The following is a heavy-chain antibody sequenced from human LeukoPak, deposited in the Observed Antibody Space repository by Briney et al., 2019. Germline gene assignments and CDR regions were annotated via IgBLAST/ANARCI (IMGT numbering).Heavy chain of an antibody. CDR1: GFTFSSYG. J-gene: IGHJ4*02. V-gene: IGHV3-30*19. D-gene: IGHD4-17*01. CDR2: ISYDGSNK. Sequence: TGGSLRLSCAASGFTFSSYGMHWVRQAPGKGLEWVAVISYDGSNKYYADSVKGRFTISRDNSKNTLYLQMNSLRAEDTAVYYCARDRSYGDYGPVDYFDYWGQGTLVTVSS. CDR3: ARDRSYGDYGPVDYFDY.